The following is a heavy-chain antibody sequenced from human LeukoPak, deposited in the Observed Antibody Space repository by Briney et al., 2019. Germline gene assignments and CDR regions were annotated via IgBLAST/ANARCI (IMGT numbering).Heavy chain of an antibody. CDR1: GYTFTSYG. D-gene: IGHD1-1*01. CDR2: INAYNGNT. Sequence: ASVKVSCKASGYTFTSYGISWARQAPGQGLEWMGWINAYNGNTNYAQKLQGRVTMTTETSTSTAYMELRSLRSDDTAAYYCARRQGTTLSFDYWGQGTLVTVSS. V-gene: IGHV1-18*01. CDR3: ARRQGTTLSFDY. J-gene: IGHJ4*02.